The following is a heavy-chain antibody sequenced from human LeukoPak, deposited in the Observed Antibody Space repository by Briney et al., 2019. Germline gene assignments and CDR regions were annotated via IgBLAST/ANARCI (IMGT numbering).Heavy chain of an antibody. J-gene: IGHJ6*02. D-gene: IGHD3-10*01. V-gene: IGHV4-4*07. CDR3: ARDRHYYGSGSYGAYYYYGMDV. Sequence: SETLSLTCTVSDGSISNYYWTWIRQPAGKGLEWIGRIYVSGSTNYNPSLKSRVTISVDTSKDQFSLKLNSVTAADTAVYYCARDRHYYGSGSYGAYYYYGMDVWGQGTTVTVSS. CDR2: IYVSGST. CDR1: DGSISNYY.